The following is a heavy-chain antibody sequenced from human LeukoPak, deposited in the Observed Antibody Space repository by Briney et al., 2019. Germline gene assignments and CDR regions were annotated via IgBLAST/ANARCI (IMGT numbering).Heavy chain of an antibody. CDR2: LYSTGTT. V-gene: IGHV4-4*07. J-gene: IGHJ4*02. D-gene: IGHD1-14*01. CDR3: GRRPPLDFGC. CDR1: GGGICGYY. Sequence: SETVSLTCTVCGGGICGYYWGWIPQPAGKGLEGGGRLYSTGTTDANPSLKSRVTMSVDTPKNPFSLKLSPVSAAATVVYCCGRRPPLDFGCWGKGTLVPVSS.